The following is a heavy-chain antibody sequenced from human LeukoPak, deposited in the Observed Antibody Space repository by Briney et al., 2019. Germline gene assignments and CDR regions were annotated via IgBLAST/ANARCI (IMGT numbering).Heavy chain of an antibody. J-gene: IGHJ4*02. Sequence: GGSLRLSCVVSGFPISTYTTTWVRQTPEEGLEWVSSITFSGGTTYYADSVRGRFTISRDDSENTLYLQMTSLRVEDTAVYYCARAQGTTNGLLDNWGQGVLVTVSS. CDR1: GFPISTYT. D-gene: IGHD5-24*01. V-gene: IGHV3-23*01. CDR2: ITFSGGTT. CDR3: ARAQGTTNGLLDN.